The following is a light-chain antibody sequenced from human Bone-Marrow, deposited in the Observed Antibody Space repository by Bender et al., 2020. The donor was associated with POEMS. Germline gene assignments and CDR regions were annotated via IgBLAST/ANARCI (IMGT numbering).Light chain of an antibody. CDR3: QAWGNTVV. CDR2: QER. CDR1: KLGNKY. V-gene: IGLV3-1*01. Sequence: SFELTQPPSVSVSPGQTASITCSGDKLGNKYVSWYHQRPGQSPALVMYQERKRPSGIPERFSGSNSGNTATLTISGAQDVDEADYYCQAWGNTVVFGGGTKVTVL. J-gene: IGLJ2*01.